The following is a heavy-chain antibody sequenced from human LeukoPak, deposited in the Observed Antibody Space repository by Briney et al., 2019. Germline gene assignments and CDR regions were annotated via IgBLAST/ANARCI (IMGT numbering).Heavy chain of an antibody. D-gene: IGHD3-10*01. Sequence: PSETLSLTCAVSGYSISSGYYWGWIGQPPGKGLEWIGSIYHSGSTYYNPSLKSRVTISVDTSKNQFSLKLSSVTAADTAVYYCARGGTMVRGVIRDYYYYYMDVWGKGTTVTVSS. CDR3: ARGGTMVRGVIRDYYYYYMDV. V-gene: IGHV4-38-2*01. CDR2: IYHSGST. CDR1: GYSISSGYY. J-gene: IGHJ6*03.